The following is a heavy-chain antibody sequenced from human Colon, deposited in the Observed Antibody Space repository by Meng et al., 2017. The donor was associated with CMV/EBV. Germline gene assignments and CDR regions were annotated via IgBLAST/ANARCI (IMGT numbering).Heavy chain of an antibody. CDR3: ARSPLPAAMNWFDP. CDR1: GGPIKSNA. CDR2: LIPIFGTP. V-gene: IGHV1-69*13. Sequence: SSVNVPCKTSGGPIKSNAISWVRQAPGQGLEWMGGLIPIFGTPKYAQNFQGRVTITADESTSTTYMELSSLTADDTAVYYCARSPLPAAMNWFDPWGQGTLVTVSS. J-gene: IGHJ5*02. D-gene: IGHD2-2*01.